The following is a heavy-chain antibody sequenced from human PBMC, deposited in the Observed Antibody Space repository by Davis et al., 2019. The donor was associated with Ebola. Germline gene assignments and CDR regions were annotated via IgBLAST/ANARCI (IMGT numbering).Heavy chain of an antibody. CDR3: ARDQYYYDSSGYYSRYFDY. CDR1: GFTYSTYA. D-gene: IGHD3-22*01. J-gene: IGHJ4*02. CDR2: ISGNSDDT. V-gene: IGHV3-23*01. Sequence: GESLKISCGASGFTYSTYAMSWVRQAPGKGLEWVSGISGNSDDTYYADSVKGRFTISRDNSKNTLYLQMNSLRAEDTAVYYCARDQYYYDSSGYYSRYFDYWGQGTLVTVSS.